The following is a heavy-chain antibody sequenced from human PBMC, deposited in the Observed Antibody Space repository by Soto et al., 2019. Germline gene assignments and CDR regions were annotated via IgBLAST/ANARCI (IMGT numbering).Heavy chain of an antibody. CDR2: IYYSGST. CDR3: ARRYGYSFDY. J-gene: IGHJ4*02. V-gene: IGHV4-59*08. D-gene: IGHD5-18*01. CDR1: GGSISSYY. Sequence: SETLSLTCTVSGGSISSYYWSWIRQPPGKGLEWIGHIYYSGSTNYNPSLKSRVTISVDTSKNQFSLKLSSVTAADTAVYYCARRYGYSFDYWGQGTLVTVSS.